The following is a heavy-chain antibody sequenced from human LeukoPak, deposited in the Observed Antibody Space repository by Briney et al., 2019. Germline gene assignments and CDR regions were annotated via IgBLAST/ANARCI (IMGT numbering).Heavy chain of an antibody. V-gene: IGHV1-18*01. Sequence: ASVKVSCKASGGTFSSYAISWVRQAPGQGLEWMGWISAYNGNTNYARKLQGRVTMTTDTSTSTAYMELRSLRSDDTAVYYCARDGSVFGVVTDAAFDIWGQGTMVTVSS. D-gene: IGHD3-3*01. CDR2: ISAYNGNT. CDR3: ARDGSVFGVVTDAAFDI. J-gene: IGHJ3*02. CDR1: GGTFSSYA.